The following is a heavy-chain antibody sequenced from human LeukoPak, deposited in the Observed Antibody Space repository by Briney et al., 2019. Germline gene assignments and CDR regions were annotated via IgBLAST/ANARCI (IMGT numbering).Heavy chain of an antibody. D-gene: IGHD6-19*01. CDR3: ARVSAVAGQGCDY. J-gene: IGHJ4*02. V-gene: IGHV5-51*01. CDR2: IYPGDSDT. CDR1: VYSFTTYW. Sequence: NISCKGSVYSFTTYWIGWVRQMPGEGLEWMGIIYPGDSDTRYSPSFQGQVSISVDKSISTANLQWSSLKASDTAMYYCARVSAVAGQGCDYWGQGTLVTVSS.